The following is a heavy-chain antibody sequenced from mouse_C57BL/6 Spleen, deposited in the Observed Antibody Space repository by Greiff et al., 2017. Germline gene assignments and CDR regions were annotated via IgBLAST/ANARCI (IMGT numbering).Heavy chain of an antibody. CDR3: ARGEGLRRGFDY. V-gene: IGHV1-4*01. Sequence: VQLQQSGAELARPGASVKMSCKASGYTFTSYTMHWVKQRPGQGLEWIGYINPSSGYTKYNQKFKDKATLTADKSSSTAYMQLSSLTSEDSAVYYCARGEGLRRGFDYWGQGTTLTVSS. D-gene: IGHD2-4*01. CDR2: INPSSGYT. CDR1: GYTFTSYT. J-gene: IGHJ2*01.